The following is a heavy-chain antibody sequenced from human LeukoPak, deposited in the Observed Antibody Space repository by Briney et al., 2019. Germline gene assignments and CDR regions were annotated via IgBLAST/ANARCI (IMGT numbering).Heavy chain of an antibody. CDR2: ISSSRSTI. V-gene: IGHV3-48*01. CDR3: AREYCSSTSCLYDY. D-gene: IGHD2-2*01. J-gene: IGHJ4*02. CDR1: GFTSRSSA. Sequence: GGSLRLSCAASGFTSRSSAMSWVRQAPGKGLEWVSYISSSRSTIYYADSVKGRFTISRDNAKNSLYLQMNSLRGEDTAVYYCAREYCSSTSCLYDYWGQGTLVTVSS.